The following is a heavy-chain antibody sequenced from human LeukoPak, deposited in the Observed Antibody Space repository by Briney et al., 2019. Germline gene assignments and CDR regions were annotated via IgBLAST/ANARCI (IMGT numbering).Heavy chain of an antibody. Sequence: GESLKISCKGSGYSFTTHWIAWVRQMPGKGPEWVGIIHLGGSNTRYSPSFQGQVTISVDRSISTAYLQWSSLKASDTAMYFCSRAGLTPYSFDVWGQGTMVTVSS. CDR1: GYSFTTHW. J-gene: IGHJ3*01. CDR3: SRAGLTPYSFDV. D-gene: IGHD2-21*01. V-gene: IGHV5-51*01. CDR2: IHLGGSNT.